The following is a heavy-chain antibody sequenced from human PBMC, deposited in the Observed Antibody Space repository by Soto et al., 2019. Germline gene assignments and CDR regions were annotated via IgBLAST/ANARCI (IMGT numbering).Heavy chain of an antibody. CDR1: GDSVTTGSYY. Sequence: QLQESGPGLVKPSETLSLTCKVSGDSVTTGSYYWTWIRQPPGKGLEWIGYIYYSGSTNYNPSVERRATIFADKSESHFSLKLTAVTADDTAVYYCAGRDCAIDSWGRGTLVTVSS. CDR3: AGRDCAIDS. V-gene: IGHV4-61*03. CDR2: IYYSGST. D-gene: IGHD2-21*02. J-gene: IGHJ4*02.